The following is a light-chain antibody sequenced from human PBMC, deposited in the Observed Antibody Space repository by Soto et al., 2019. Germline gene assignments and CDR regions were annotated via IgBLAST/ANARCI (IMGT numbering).Light chain of an antibody. CDR1: QGMSNF. Sequence: DIQMTQSPSSVSASVGDTVTITCRASQGMSNFLAWFQQKPGKAPKSLIYGASSLQSGVPSNFSGSGSDTEFTLTISSLQPEDSATYFCQQYHSFPVTFGGGTKVEIK. CDR3: QQYHSFPVT. CDR2: GAS. V-gene: IGKV1-16*02. J-gene: IGKJ4*01.